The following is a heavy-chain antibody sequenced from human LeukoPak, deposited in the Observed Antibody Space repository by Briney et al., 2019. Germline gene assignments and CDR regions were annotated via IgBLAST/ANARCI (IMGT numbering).Heavy chain of an antibody. CDR1: GGSISSGDYY. J-gene: IGHJ4*02. V-gene: IGHV4-30-4*01. D-gene: IGHD6-13*01. CDR2: IYYSGST. Sequence: PSQTLSLTCTVSGGSISSGDYYWSWIRQPPGKGLEWIGYIYYSGSTYYNPSLKSRVTISVDTSKNQFSLSLNSVTAADTAIYYCASIGKLVPLYYFDYWGQGTLVTVSS. CDR3: ASIGKLVPLYYFDY.